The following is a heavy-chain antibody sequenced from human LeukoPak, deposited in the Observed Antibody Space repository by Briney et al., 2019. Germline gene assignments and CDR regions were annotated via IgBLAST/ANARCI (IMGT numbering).Heavy chain of an antibody. CDR3: ARDLWLIDY. V-gene: IGHV3-21*01. Sequence: GGSLRLSCAASGFTFSSYSMNWVRQASGKGLEWVSSISSSSSYIYYADSLKGRFTISRDNAKNSLYLQMNSLRAEDTAVYYCARDLWLIDYWGQGTLVTVSS. CDR1: GFTFSSYS. J-gene: IGHJ4*02. D-gene: IGHD2-21*01. CDR2: ISSSSSYI.